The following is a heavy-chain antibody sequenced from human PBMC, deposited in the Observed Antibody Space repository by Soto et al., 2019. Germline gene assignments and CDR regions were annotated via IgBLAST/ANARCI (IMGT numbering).Heavy chain of an antibody. CDR1: GGSVSSGSYY. CDR3: ARYWYNWNDHYYYYYGMDV. D-gene: IGHD1-1*01. Sequence: TSETLSLTCTVSGGSVSSGSYYWSWIRQPPGKGPEWIGYIYYSGSTNYNPSLKSRVTISVDTSKNQFSLKLSSVTAADTAVYYCARYWYNWNDHYYYYYGMDVWGQGTTVTVSS. V-gene: IGHV4-61*01. CDR2: IYYSGST. J-gene: IGHJ6*02.